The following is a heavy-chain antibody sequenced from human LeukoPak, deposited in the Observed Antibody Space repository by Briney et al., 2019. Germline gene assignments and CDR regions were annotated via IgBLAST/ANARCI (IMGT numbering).Heavy chain of an antibody. CDR2: MNPNSGNT. V-gene: IGHV1-8*01. Sequence: ASVKVSCKASGYTFTSYDINWVRQATGQGLEWMGWMNPNSGNTGYAQKFQGRVTMTRNTSISTAYMELSSLRSEDTAVYYCARGSGFDSGYKYKIGYWGQGTLVTVSS. J-gene: IGHJ4*02. D-gene: IGHD5-12*01. CDR1: GYTFTSYD. CDR3: ARGSGFDSGYKYKIGY.